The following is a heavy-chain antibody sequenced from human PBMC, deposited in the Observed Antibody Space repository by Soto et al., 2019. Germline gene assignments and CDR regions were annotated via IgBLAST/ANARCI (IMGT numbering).Heavy chain of an antibody. D-gene: IGHD2-15*01. Sequence: KPSETLSLTCAVSSGSISSSNWWSWVRQPPGKGLEWIGEIYHSGSTNYNPSLKSRVTISVDKSKNQFSLKLSSVTAADTAVYYCARDGFCSGGSCGWFDPWGQGTLVTVSS. CDR1: SGSISSSNW. V-gene: IGHV4-4*02. CDR3: ARDGFCSGGSCGWFDP. CDR2: IYHSGST. J-gene: IGHJ5*02.